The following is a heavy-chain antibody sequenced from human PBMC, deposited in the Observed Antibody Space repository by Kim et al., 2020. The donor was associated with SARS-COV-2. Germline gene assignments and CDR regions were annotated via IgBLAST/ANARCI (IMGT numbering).Heavy chain of an antibody. J-gene: IGHJ4*02. CDR3: ASALGVAGPAHLDY. CDR2: IYYNGLT. Sequence: SETLFLTCSVSGDSITKYYWTWIRQPPGEGLEWIGYIYYNGLTNYNPPLKSRVTISLDTSKNQFSLKLTSVTAADTAFYYCASALGVAGPAHLDYWGQGSLVSVSS. V-gene: IGHV4-59*01. D-gene: IGHD6-19*01. CDR1: GDSITKYY.